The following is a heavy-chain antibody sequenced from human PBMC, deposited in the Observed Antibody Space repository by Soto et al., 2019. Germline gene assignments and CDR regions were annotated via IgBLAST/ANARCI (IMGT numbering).Heavy chain of an antibody. J-gene: IGHJ5*02. CDR3: AREFCSGGNCYTYYFDP. D-gene: IGHD2-15*01. V-gene: IGHV3-74*01. Sequence: DVQLVETGGGVVPPGGSLRLSCAASGLTFNRYWMHWVRHAPGKGLVWVSHINTDGSNTNYADSVKGRFTISRDNAKSTLFLQMNSLRDEDTVVYYCAREFCSGGNCYTYYFDPWGQGIPVTVSS. CDR1: GLTFNRYW. CDR2: INTDGSNT.